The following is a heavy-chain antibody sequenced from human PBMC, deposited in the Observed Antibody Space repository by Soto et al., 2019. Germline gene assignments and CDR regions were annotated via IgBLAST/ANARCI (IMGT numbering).Heavy chain of an antibody. Sequence: GGSLKISCKGSGYSFTSYWIGWVRQTPGKGLEWVGIIYPGASDTRYSSSFQGKITISAYKSISTAYLQWSSLKASDTAMYYCAICVDGSGSYDGFDPWGQGTLVTLSS. V-gene: IGHV5-51*01. D-gene: IGHD3-10*01. CDR2: IYPGASDT. CDR3: AICVDGSGSYDGFDP. CDR1: GYSFTSYW. J-gene: IGHJ5*02.